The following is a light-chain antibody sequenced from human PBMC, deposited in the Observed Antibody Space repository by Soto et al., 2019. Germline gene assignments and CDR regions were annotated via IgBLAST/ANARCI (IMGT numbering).Light chain of an antibody. CDR3: QQLRAYPHT. CDR2: GAS. V-gene: IGKV1-9*01. CDR1: QGIINY. Sequence: IHLTHSPSSLSASIGDIVTITVRASQGIINYLAWYQQKPGKAPKLLIYGASTLQGGVPSRFSGSGSGTDFTLTVSSLQPEDLATYYCQQLRAYPHTFGQGTRLEIK. J-gene: IGKJ5*01.